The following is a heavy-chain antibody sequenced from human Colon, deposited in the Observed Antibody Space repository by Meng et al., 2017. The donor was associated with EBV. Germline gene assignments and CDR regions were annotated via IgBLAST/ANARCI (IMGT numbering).Heavy chain of an antibody. CDR2: IHHNGGN. CDR1: SASVRSSYEYC. CDR3: ARGSYYIWAT. V-gene: IGHV4-4*02. Sequence: SGHDRLTPSRTLSLAVCSCSASVRSSYEYCWSWVPPPPGKWLDWIGQIHHNGGNNYNPSLKSRVSISVSRAKNQLSLDLISVTAADTAVYSCARGSYYIWATWCQGTLVTVSS. D-gene: IGHD3-10*01. J-gene: IGHJ4*02.